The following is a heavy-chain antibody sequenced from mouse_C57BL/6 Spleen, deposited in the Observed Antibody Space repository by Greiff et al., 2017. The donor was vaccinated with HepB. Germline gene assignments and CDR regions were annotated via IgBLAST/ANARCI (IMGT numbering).Heavy chain of an antibody. D-gene: IGHD2-1*01. CDR1: GYAFSSYW. Sequence: VQLQQSGPELVKPGASVKISCKASGYAFSSYWMNWVKQRHGKGLEWIGRIYPGDGDTNYKQKFKGKATLTADQSSSTAYMQLRSLTSEDSAVYFCASSDNMNYCVFAYWGQGTLVTVSS. V-gene: IGHV1-82*01. CDR2: IYPGDGDT. CDR3: ASSDNMNYCVFAY. J-gene: IGHJ3*01.